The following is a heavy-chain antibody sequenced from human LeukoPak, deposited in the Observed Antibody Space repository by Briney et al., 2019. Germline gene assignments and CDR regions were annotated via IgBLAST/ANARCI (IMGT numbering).Heavy chain of an antibody. CDR2: INHSGST. J-gene: IGHJ4*02. Sequence: SETLSLTCTVSGGSISSYYWSWIRQPPGKGLEWIGEINHSGSTTYNPSLKSRVTISVDTSKNQFSLKLTSVTAADTAVYYCARWMVGSTFDYWGQGTLVTVSS. CDR1: GGSISSYY. D-gene: IGHD1-26*01. V-gene: IGHV4-34*01. CDR3: ARWMVGSTFDY.